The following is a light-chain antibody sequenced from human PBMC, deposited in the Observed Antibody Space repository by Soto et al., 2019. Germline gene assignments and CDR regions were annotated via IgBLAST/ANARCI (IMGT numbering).Light chain of an antibody. CDR3: QKYNSAPPT. J-gene: IGKJ1*01. CDR2: AAS. V-gene: IGKV1-27*01. Sequence: DIQMTQSPASLSASVGDRVTITSRASQGISNYLAWYQQKPGKVPKLLIYAASTLQSGVPSRFSGSGSGTDFTLTISSLQPVDVATYYCQKYNSAPPTFGQGTKVEIK. CDR1: QGISNY.